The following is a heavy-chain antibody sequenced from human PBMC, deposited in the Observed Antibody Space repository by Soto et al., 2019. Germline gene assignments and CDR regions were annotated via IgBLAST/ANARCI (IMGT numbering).Heavy chain of an antibody. CDR3: ASYCGSYYTRYFDL. D-gene: IGHD1-26*01. J-gene: IGHJ2*01. CDR1: GGTFSSYA. Sequence: QVQLVQSGAEVKKPGASVKVSCKASGGTFSSYAISWVRQAPGQGLEWMGGIIPIFVTANYAPKIQGRVTITANESTSTAYMELSSLRSEDTAGYYCASYCGSYYTRYFDLWGRGTLVTVSS. V-gene: IGHV1-69*01. CDR2: IIPIFVTA.